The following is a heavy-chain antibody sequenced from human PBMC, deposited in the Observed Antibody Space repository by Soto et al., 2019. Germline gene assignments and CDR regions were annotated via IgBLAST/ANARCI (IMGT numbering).Heavy chain of an antibody. J-gene: IGHJ2*01. CDR2: ISSSGSTI. V-gene: IGHV3-48*03. CDR3: ARAPGDDYGHDWYFEL. CDR1: GFTFSSYE. Sequence: QPGGSLSLSCAASGFTFSSYEMNWVRQAPGKGLEWVSYISSSGSTIYYADSVKGRFTISRDNAKNSLYLQMNSLRAEDTDVYYCARAPGDDYGHDWYFELWGRGTLVTVSS. D-gene: IGHD4-17*01.